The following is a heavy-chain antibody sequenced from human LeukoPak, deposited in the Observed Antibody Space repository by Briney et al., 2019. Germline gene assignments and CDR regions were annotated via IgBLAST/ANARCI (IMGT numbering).Heavy chain of an antibody. V-gene: IGHV1-69*01. CDR3: ATIGIVGATRNWFDP. D-gene: IGHD1-26*01. J-gene: IGHJ5*02. CDR1: GGTFSSYA. Sequence: SVKVSCKASGGTFSSYAISWVRQAPGQGLEWMGGIIPIFGTANYAQKFRGRVTITADESTSTAYMELSSLRSEDTAVYYCATIGIVGATRNWFDPWGQGTLVTVSS. CDR2: IIPIFGTA.